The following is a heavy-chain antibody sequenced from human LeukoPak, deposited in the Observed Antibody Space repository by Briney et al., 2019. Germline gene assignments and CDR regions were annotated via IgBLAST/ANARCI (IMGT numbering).Heavy chain of an antibody. CDR2: ISTYNGNT. J-gene: IGHJ5*02. Sequence: ASLKVSCKASGYTFTSFGFSWLRQAPGQGLEWMGWISTYNGNTYYAQKFQGRIALTSDSSTGTAYLELRRLTSDDTAVYYLARAPTSGNENVRAWFDPWGQGTLVTVSS. D-gene: IGHD2/OR15-2a*01. V-gene: IGHV1-18*01. CDR1: GYTFTSFG. CDR3: ARAPTSGNENVRAWFDP.